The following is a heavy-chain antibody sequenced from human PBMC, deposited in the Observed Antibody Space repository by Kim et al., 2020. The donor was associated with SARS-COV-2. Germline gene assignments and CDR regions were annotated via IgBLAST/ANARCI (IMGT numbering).Heavy chain of an antibody. D-gene: IGHD3-22*01. J-gene: IGHJ6*02. CDR3: ARLYDSRGPSPYYYGMDV. Sequence: SVKVSCKASGGTFSSYAISWARQAPGQGLEWMGRIIPILGIANYAQKFQGRVTITADKSTSTAYMELSSLRSEDTAVYYCARLYDSRGPSPYYYGMDVWGRGSTVTVSS. CDR2: IIPILGIA. CDR1: GGTFSSYA. V-gene: IGHV1-69*04.